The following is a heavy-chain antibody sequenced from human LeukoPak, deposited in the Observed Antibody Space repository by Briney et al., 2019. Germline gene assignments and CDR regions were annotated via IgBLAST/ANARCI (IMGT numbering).Heavy chain of an antibody. Sequence: PGGSLRLSCAASGFTFSDHYMNWIRQAPGKGLEWVSSISTSGSTIYYADSVKGRFVISRDNAKNSLYLQMNSLRAEDTAVYYCARDRTWYSNWGQGTLVTVSS. CDR2: ISTSGSTI. CDR1: GFTFSDHY. CDR3: ARDRTWYSN. V-gene: IGHV3-11*04. J-gene: IGHJ4*02. D-gene: IGHD2-15*01.